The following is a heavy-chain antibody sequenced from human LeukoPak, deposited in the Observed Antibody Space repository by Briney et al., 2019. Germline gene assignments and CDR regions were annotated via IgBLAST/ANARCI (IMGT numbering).Heavy chain of an antibody. J-gene: IGHJ3*02. Sequence: PGGSLRLSCAAPGFTFSNAWMSWVRQAPGKGLEWVGRIKSKTDGGTTDYAAPVKGRFTTSRHDSKNTLYLQMISLKTEDTAVYYCTTDYLDIVATTSGAFDIWGQGTMVTVSS. CDR2: IKSKTDGGTT. V-gene: IGHV3-15*01. CDR1: GFTFSNAW. CDR3: TTDYLDIVATTSGAFDI. D-gene: IGHD5-12*01.